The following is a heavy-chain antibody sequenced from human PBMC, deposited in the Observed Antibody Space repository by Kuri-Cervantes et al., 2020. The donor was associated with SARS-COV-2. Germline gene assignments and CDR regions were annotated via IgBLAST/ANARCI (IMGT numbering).Heavy chain of an antibody. J-gene: IGHJ3*02. CDR1: GGTFSSYA. Sequence: SVNLSCKASGGTFSSYAISWVRQAPGQGLEWMGRIIPIFGTANYAQKFQGRVTITADESTSTAYMELSSLRSEDTAVYYCASPAGTHPQYAFDIWGQGTMVTVSS. CDR2: IIPIFGTA. D-gene: IGHD1-14*01. CDR3: ASPAGTHPQYAFDI. V-gene: IGHV1-69*13.